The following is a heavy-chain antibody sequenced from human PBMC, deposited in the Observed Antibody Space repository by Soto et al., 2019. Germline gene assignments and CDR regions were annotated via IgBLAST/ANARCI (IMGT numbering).Heavy chain of an antibody. CDR3: ARGDRGGFDL. V-gene: IGHV3-74*01. CDR2: VHSDGTTT. CDR1: GFTFAYYW. D-gene: IGHD3-16*01. J-gene: IGHJ3*01. Sequence: EVQLLESGGGLVQPGESLRLSCAASGFTFAYYWMHWVRQAPGKGLVWVSRVHSDGTTTPYEEYLKGRFTISRDNARNTVSLQMRSLRAEDTAIYYCARGDRGGFDLWGHGTVVTVSS.